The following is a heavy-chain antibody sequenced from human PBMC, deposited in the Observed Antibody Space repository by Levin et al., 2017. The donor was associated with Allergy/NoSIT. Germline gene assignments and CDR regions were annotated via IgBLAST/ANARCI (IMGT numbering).Heavy chain of an antibody. V-gene: IGHV3-9*01. Sequence: SLKISCTASGFTFDDYAMHWVRQVPGKGLEWISGISWNSGRKGYAESVEGRFTISRDNARNSLYLQMNSLRREDTALYHCAKGKGSQYDNWFDPWGQGTLVTVSS. CDR3: AKGKGSQYDNWFDP. J-gene: IGHJ5*02. CDR1: GFTFDDYA. CDR2: ISWNSGRK. D-gene: IGHD3-10*01.